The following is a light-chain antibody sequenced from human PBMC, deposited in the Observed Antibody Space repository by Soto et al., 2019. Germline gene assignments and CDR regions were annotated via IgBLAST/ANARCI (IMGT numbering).Light chain of an antibody. V-gene: IGKV1-5*01. J-gene: IGKJ4*01. Sequence: DIQMTQSPSALSAAVGDRVTITCRASQSISSWLAWYQQKPGKAPKLLIYDASSLESGVPSRFSGSGSGTEFTLTISSLQPDDCATYYCQQYNSYPVTFGGGTKVDIK. CDR1: QSISSW. CDR2: DAS. CDR3: QQYNSYPVT.